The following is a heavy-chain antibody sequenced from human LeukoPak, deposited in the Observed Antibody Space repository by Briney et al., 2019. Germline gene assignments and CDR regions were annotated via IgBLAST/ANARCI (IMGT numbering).Heavy chain of an antibody. D-gene: IGHD6-13*01. V-gene: IGHV1-2*02. CDR2: IKPNSGGT. CDR3: ARERGGLSSSWYERYYYMDV. Sequence: ASVKVSCKASGYSFADYYMHWVRQAPGQGLEWMGWIKPNSGGTRSAQKFQGRVTMTRGTSISTAYMELSRLRSDDTAVYYCARERGGLSSSWYERYYYMDVWGKGTTVTVSS. J-gene: IGHJ6*03. CDR1: GYSFADYY.